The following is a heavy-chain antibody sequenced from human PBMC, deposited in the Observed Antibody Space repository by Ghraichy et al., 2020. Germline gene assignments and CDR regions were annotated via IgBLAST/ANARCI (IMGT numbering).Heavy chain of an antibody. V-gene: IGHV4-59*01. CDR1: GGSISSYY. J-gene: IGHJ2*01. CDR2: IYYTGTT. D-gene: IGHD3-22*01. CDR3: ARIRDPDNSAHVRYFDL. Sequence: SETLSLTCSVSGGSISSYYWSWVRQPPGKGLEWTGYIYYTGTTNYSPSLRSRLTMSVDTSKNQFSLKLRSVTAADTAVYFCARIRDPDNSAHVRYFDLWGRGTLVTVPS.